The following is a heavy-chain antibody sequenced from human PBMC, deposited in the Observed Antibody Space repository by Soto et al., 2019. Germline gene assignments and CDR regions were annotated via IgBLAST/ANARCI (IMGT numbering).Heavy chain of an antibody. D-gene: IGHD4-4*01. Sequence: GGSLRLSCAASGFTFSSYAMSWGRPAPGKGLEWVSAISGSGGSTYYADSVKGRFTISRDNSKNTLYLQMNSLRAEDTAVYYCAKDRGTVTTLMDVWGKGTTVTVSS. CDR3: AKDRGTVTTLMDV. V-gene: IGHV3-23*01. CDR2: ISGSGGST. CDR1: GFTFSSYA. J-gene: IGHJ6*03.